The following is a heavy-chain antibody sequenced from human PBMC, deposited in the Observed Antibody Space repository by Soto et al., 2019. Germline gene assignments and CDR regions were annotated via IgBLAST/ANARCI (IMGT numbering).Heavy chain of an antibody. Sequence: QVQLVQSGADVKKPGTSVKVSCKAAGYSFTNYCMYWVRQAPGQGLEWMGMINPRTGSTRYAQKFQDRVTLTTDTSTTTVYMELSKLISDDTAVYYCARDGGLLTASWHYDLWGPGTLVTVSS. CDR3: ARDGGLLTASWHYDL. CDR1: GYSFTNYC. V-gene: IGHV1-46*01. D-gene: IGHD2-15*01. CDR2: INPRTGST. J-gene: IGHJ2*01.